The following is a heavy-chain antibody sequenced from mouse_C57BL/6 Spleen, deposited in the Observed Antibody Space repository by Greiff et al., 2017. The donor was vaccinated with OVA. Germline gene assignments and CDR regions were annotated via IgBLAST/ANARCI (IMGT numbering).Heavy chain of an antibody. V-gene: IGHV7-3*01. CDR3: ARCYGSSYWYFDV. CDR2: IRNKANGYTT. Sequence: EVKLMESGGGLVQPGGSLSLSCAASGFTFTDYYMSWVRQPPGKALEWLGFIRNKANGYTTEYSASVKGRFTISRDNSQSILYLQMNALRAEDSATYSCARCYGSSYWYFDVWGTGTTVTVSS. D-gene: IGHD1-1*01. J-gene: IGHJ1*03. CDR1: GFTFTDYY.